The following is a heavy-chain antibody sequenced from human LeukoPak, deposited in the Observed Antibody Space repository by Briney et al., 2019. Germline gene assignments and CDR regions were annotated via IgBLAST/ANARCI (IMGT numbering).Heavy chain of an antibody. CDR2: MNQDGSEK. J-gene: IGHJ6*02. Sequence: GGSLRLSCGASGLTFSDSWMSWVRQAPGKGLEGVANMNQDGSEKAYVDSVKGRFAISRDNARNSLYLQMSSLRAEDTAVYYCATYTHWVAGDVWGQGTTVTVSS. CDR3: ATYTHWVAGDV. D-gene: IGHD3-16*01. V-gene: IGHV3-7*01. CDR1: GLTFSDSW.